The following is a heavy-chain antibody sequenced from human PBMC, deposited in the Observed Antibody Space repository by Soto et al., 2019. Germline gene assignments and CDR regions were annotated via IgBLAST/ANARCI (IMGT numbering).Heavy chain of an antibody. J-gene: IGHJ4*02. CDR3: ARISLYGDYDSRDY. CDR1: GFTFSSYS. CDR2: ISSSSSTI. Sequence: GSLRLSCAASGFTFSSYSMNWVRQAPGKGLEWVSYISSSSSTIYYADSVKGRFTIPRDNAKNSLYLQMNSLRDEDTAVYYCARISLYGDYDSRDYWGQGTLVTVSS. D-gene: IGHD4-17*01. V-gene: IGHV3-48*02.